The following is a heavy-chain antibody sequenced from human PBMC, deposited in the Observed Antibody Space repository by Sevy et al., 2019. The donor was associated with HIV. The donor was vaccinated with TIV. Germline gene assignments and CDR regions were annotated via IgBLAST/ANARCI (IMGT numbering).Heavy chain of an antibody. CDR3: TAVCVDCVSFDF. J-gene: IGHJ4*02. CDR1: EFTFSGAW. CDR2: IKSTSDGGTT. Sequence: GGSLRLSCLGSEFTFSGAWMNWVRQAPGKGLEWVGRIKSTSDGGTTDHAAPVKGRFTISRDDSKNTVYLQMNNLKIEDTAVYFCTAVCVDCVSFDFWGPGTQVTVSS. V-gene: IGHV3-15*01. D-gene: IGHD2-21*01.